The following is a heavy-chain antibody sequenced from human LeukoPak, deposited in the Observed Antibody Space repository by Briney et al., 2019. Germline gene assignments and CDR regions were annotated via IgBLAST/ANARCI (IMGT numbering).Heavy chain of an antibody. V-gene: IGHV1-46*01. D-gene: IGHD3-10*01. Sequence: ASVKVSCKASGYTFTSYYMHWVRQAPGQGLEWMGIINPSGGSTSYAQKFQGRVTMTRDMSTSTVYMELSSLRSEDTAVYYCARERMVRGVRGNWFDPWGQGTLVTVSS. CDR1: GYTFTSYY. CDR2: INPSGGST. CDR3: ARERMVRGVRGNWFDP. J-gene: IGHJ5*02.